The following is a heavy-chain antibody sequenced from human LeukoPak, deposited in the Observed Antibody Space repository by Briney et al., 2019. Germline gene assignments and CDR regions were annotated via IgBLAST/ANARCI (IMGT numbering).Heavy chain of an antibody. V-gene: IGHV3-49*04. CDR3: TRRAPAVAGTYWFDP. CDR2: IRSKAYGGTT. J-gene: IGHJ5*02. CDR1: GFTFNNAW. D-gene: IGHD6-19*01. Sequence: GGSLRLSCAASGFTFNNAWMSWVRQAPGKGLEWVGFIRSKAYGGTTEYAASVKGRFTISRDDSKSIAYLQMNSLKTEDTAVYYCTRRAPAVAGTYWFDPWGQGTLVTVSS.